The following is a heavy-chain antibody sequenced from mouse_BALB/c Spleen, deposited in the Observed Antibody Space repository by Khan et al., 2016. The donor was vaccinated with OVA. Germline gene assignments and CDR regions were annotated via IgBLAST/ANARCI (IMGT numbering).Heavy chain of an antibody. J-gene: IGHJ3*01. D-gene: IGHD1-1*02. V-gene: IGHV1S137*01. CDR3: ARGGGGTTFAY. CDR1: GYTFTDFT. CDR2: ISTYYGHV. Sequence: QVQLKESGAELVRPGVSVKISCKGSGYTFTDFTMHWVRQSHAMSLEWIGVISTYYGHVTYNQEFKDKATLTVDKSSSTAYMELARLTSEDSAIYSCARGGGGTTFAYWGQGTLVTVSA.